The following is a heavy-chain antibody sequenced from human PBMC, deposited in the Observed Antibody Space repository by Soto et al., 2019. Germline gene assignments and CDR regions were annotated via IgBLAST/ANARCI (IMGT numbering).Heavy chain of an antibody. CDR3: ARVRLLWFGGDAFDI. D-gene: IGHD3-10*01. J-gene: IGHJ3*02. V-gene: IGHV3-33*01. CDR1: GFTFSSYG. CDR2: IWYDGSNK. Sequence: QVQLVESGGGVVQPGRSLRLSCAASGFTFSSYGMHWVRQAPGKGLEWVAVIWYDGSNKYYADSVKGRFTISRDNSKNTLYLQMNSLRAEDTAVYYCARVRLLWFGGDAFDIWGQGTMVTVSS.